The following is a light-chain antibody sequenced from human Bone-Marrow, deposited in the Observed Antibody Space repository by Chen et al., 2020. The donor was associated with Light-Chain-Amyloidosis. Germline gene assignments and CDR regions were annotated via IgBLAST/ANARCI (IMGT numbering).Light chain of an antibody. CDR1: NIGSTI. J-gene: IGLJ3*02. CDR3: QVWDRSSDRPV. Sequence: SYVLTQPSSVSVAPGQTSTIACEGNNIGSTIVHWYQQTPGQAPLLVVYDDSDRPSGIPERLSGSNSGNTATLTISRVEAGDEADYYCQVWDRSSDRPVFGGGTKLTVL. V-gene: IGLV3-21*02. CDR2: DDS.